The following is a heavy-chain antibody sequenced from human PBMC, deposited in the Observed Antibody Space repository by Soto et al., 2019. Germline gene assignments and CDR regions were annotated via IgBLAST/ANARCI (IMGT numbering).Heavy chain of an antibody. CDR3: ARGSSIAGLYYGMDV. V-gene: IGHV4-31*02. D-gene: IGHD6-6*01. CDR2: NYYSGIT. J-gene: IGHJ6*01. Sequence: WTWIRQHPGKGLEWIGYNYYSGITYYNPSLKSRFTISLYTSKNQFSLKLSSVTAADTAVYYCARGSSIAGLYYGMDVWGQGTTVTVSS.